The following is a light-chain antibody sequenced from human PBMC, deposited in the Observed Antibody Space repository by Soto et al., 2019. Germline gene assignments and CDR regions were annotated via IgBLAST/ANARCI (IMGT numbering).Light chain of an antibody. V-gene: IGLV2-14*03. CDR2: DVS. CDR3: SSYTSTNTLYV. J-gene: IGLJ1*01. Sequence: QSALTQPASVSGSPGQSITISCTGTTSDFGNYNLVSWYQQHPGKAPKLVIFDVSRRPSGVSDRFSASKSGNTASLTISGLQAEDEADYYCSSYTSTNTLYVFGTGTKVTVL. CDR1: TSDFGNYNL.